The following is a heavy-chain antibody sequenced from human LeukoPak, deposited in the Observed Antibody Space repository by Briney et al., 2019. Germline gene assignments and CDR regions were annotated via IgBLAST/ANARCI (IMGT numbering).Heavy chain of an antibody. CDR1: GGSISSSSYY. J-gene: IGHJ5*02. Sequence: SETLSLTCTVPGGSISSSSYYWGWIRQPPGKGLEWIGSIYYSGSTYYNPSLKSRVTMSVDTSKNQFSLKLSSVTAADTAVYYCARHGYCSGGSCYSGWFDPWGQGSLVTVSS. CDR3: ARHGYCSGGSCYSGWFDP. CDR2: IYYSGST. V-gene: IGHV4-39*01. D-gene: IGHD2-15*01.